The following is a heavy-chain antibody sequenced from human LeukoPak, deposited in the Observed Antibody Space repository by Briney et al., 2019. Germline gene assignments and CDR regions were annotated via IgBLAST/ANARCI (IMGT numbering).Heavy chain of an antibody. CDR1: GDSISSGYY. D-gene: IGHD5-18*01. CDR2: MYHSGST. J-gene: IGHJ6*03. V-gene: IGHV4-38-2*01. Sequence: PSETLSLTCAVSGDSISSGYYWGWIRQPPGKGLEWIGSMYHSGSTYYNPSLQSRLTMSADTSKNQFSLKLSSVTAADTAVYYCARVRGIQLRYYYYMDVWGKGTTVTISS. CDR3: ARVRGIQLRYYYYMDV.